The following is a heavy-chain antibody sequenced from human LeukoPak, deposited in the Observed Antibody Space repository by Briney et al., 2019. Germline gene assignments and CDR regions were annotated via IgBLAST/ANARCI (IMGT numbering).Heavy chain of an antibody. Sequence: PSETLSLTCTVSGGSISSYYWSRIRQPAGKGLEWIGRIYSSGSTNYNPSLKSRVTMSVDTSKNQFSLNLSSVTATDTAFYYCARDHGGRGFDYWGQGTLITVSS. CDR2: IYSSGST. J-gene: IGHJ4*02. CDR3: ARDHGGRGFDY. CDR1: GGSISSYY. V-gene: IGHV4-4*07.